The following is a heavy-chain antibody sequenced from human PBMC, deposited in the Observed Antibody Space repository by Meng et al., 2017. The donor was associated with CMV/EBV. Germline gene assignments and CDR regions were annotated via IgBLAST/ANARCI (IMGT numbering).Heavy chain of an antibody. J-gene: IGHJ6*02. D-gene: IGHD3-10*01. Sequence: GGSLRLSCAASGFTFSSYGMHWVRPAPGKGLGWVAVIRYDGSNKYYADSEKGRFTISRDNSKNTLYLQMNSLRAEDAAVYYCAKENFKSSSAYYYYGMDVWGQGTTVTVSS. CDR3: AKENFKSSSAYYYYGMDV. CDR1: GFTFSSYG. V-gene: IGHV3-30*02. CDR2: IRYDGSNK.